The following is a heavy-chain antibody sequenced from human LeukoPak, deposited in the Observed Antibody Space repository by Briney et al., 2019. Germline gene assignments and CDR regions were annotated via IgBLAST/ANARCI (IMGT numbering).Heavy chain of an antibody. CDR3: ARDGREGAIPGEDAFDI. CDR1: GYSFTVYY. CDR2: VNPNSGDT. D-gene: IGHD1-26*01. J-gene: IGHJ3*02. Sequence: ASVKVSCKASGYSFTVYYIYWVRQAPGQGLEWMGWVNPNSGDTNYAQKFQGRVTMTRDTSISTAYMELSRLRSDDTAVYYCARDGREGAIPGEDAFDIWGQGTMVTVSS. V-gene: IGHV1-2*02.